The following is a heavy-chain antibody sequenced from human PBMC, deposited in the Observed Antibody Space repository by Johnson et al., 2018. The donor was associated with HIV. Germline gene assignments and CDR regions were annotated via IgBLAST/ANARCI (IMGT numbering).Heavy chain of an antibody. V-gene: IGHV3-30*03. J-gene: IGHJ3*02. D-gene: IGHD2-15*01. CDR3: ARVAALYDAVDI. CDR2: ISYDGSNK. Sequence: QVQLVESGGGVVQPGRSLRVSCGTSGFTFSSFDMHWVRQAPGKGLEWVAVISYDGSNKYYADSVKGRFTISRDNSKNTVYLQMNSLRAEDTAVYYCARVAALYDAVDIWGQGTMVTVSS. CDR1: GFTFSSFD.